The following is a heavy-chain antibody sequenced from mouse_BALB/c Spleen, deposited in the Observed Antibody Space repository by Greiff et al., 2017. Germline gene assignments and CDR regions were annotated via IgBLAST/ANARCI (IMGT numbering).Heavy chain of an antibody. D-gene: IGHD1-1*01. CDR2: IYPGSGST. CDR1: GYTFTDYV. Sequence: VMLVESGPELVKPGASVKMSCKASGYTFTDYVISWVKQRTGQGLEWIGEIYPGSGSTYYNEKFKGKATLTADKSSNTAYMQLSSLTSEDSAVYFCARPYGSSYVPHWYFDVWGAGTTVTVSS. CDR3: ARPYGSSYVPHWYFDV. V-gene: IGHV1-77*01. J-gene: IGHJ1*01.